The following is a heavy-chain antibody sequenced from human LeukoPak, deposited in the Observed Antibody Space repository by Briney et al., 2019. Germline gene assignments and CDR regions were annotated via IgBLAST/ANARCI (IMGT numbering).Heavy chain of an antibody. Sequence: QTLSLTCAISVDSVSRNIAGWDSARQSPSRGLEWLGSTESRSKSYNDYAASVTCRIAINTDTSKYQFSLQLNCVTPEDTAGYYCAREYSRGSSDYCGHRDLVSVSS. V-gene: IGHV6-1*01. D-gene: IGHD6-19*01. CDR1: VDSVSRNIAG. CDR3: AREYSRGSSDY. CDR2: TESRSKSYN. J-gene: IGHJ4*01.